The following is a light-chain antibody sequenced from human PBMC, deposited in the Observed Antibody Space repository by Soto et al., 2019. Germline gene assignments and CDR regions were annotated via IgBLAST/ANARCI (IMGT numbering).Light chain of an antibody. Sequence: EIVLTQYPGTLSLSPGERATLSCRASQSVSSSYVAWYQQKPGQAPRPLIYGASSRATGIPDRFSGSGSGTDFTLTISRLEPEDFAVYYCQQYGSSPRTFGQGAKVDIK. CDR2: GAS. CDR1: QSVSSSY. V-gene: IGKV3-20*01. J-gene: IGKJ1*01. CDR3: QQYGSSPRT.